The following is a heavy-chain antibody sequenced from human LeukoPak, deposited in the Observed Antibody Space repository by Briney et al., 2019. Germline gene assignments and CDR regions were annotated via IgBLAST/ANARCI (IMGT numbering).Heavy chain of an antibody. CDR1: GGSFSGYY. Sequence: PSETLCLTCAVYGGSFSGYYWSWIRQPPGEGLEWIGEINHSGSTNYNPSLKSRVTISVDTSKDQFSLKLSSVTAADTAVYYCARGTVAAGHYYGMDVWGQGTTVTVSS. J-gene: IGHJ6*02. CDR3: ARGTVAAGHYYGMDV. V-gene: IGHV4-34*01. CDR2: INHSGST.